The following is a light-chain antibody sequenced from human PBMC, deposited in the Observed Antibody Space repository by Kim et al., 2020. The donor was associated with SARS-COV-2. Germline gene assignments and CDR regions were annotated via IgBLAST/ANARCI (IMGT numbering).Light chain of an antibody. CDR2: DAS. CDR1: QDISNY. J-gene: IGKJ2*01. Sequence: DIQMTQSPSPLSASVGDRVTITCQATQDISNYLNWYQQKPGKAPKLLIHDASNLETGFPSRFSGGGSGTFFTFTISSLQPEDIATYYCQQYHALPRTFGQGTKLEIK. CDR3: QQYHALPRT. V-gene: IGKV1-33*01.